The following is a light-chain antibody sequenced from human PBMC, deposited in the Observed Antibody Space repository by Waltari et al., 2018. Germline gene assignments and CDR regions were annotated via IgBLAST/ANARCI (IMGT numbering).Light chain of an antibody. Sequence: IVLTQSPATLSLSPGERATLSCRASQGVGSYLAWYQQKPGQAPSLLIYDAANRATGIPARFSGSGSGTDFTITISSLEPEDFAVYYCQQRSNWVTFGGGTKVETK. J-gene: IGKJ4*01. CDR3: QQRSNWVT. V-gene: IGKV3-11*01. CDR1: QGVGSY. CDR2: DAA.